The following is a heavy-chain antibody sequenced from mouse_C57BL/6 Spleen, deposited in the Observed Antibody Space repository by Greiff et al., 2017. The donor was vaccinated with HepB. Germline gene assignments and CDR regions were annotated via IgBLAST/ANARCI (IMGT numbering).Heavy chain of an antibody. CDR1: GYAFTNYL. Sequence: QVQLQQSGAELVRPGTSVKVSCKASGYAFTNYLIEWVKQRPGQGLEWIGVINPGSGGTNYNEKFKGKATLTADKSSSTAYMQLSSLTSEDSAVYFCARSPDGYYDVWGTGTTVTVSS. V-gene: IGHV1-54*01. CDR2: INPGSGGT. CDR3: ARSPDGYYDV. J-gene: IGHJ1*03. D-gene: IGHD2-3*01.